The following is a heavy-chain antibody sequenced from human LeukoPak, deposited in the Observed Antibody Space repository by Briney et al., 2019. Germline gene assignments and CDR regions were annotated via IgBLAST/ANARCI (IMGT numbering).Heavy chain of an antibody. D-gene: IGHD6-13*01. CDR1: GYTFTGYY. CDR3: ARGGGDIAAAGTRGLYYSDY. Sequence: APVKVSCKASGYTFTGYYMHWVRQAPGQGLEWMGWINPNSGGTNYAQKFQGRVTMTRDTSISTAFMELSRLRSDDTAVYYCARGGGDIAAAGTRGLYYSDYWGQGTLVTVSS. J-gene: IGHJ4*02. V-gene: IGHV1-2*02. CDR2: INPNSGGT.